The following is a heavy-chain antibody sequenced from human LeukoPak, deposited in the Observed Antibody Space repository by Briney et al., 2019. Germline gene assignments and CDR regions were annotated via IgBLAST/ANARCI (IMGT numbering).Heavy chain of an antibody. V-gene: IGHV4-38-2*02. CDR1: GYSLSSGYY. D-gene: IGHD3-22*01. CDR2: IWHSGST. CDR3: ARGSGKGYYYDSSGEDAFDI. J-gene: IGHJ3*02. Sequence: SETLSLTCTVSGYSLSSGYYWGWIRQPPGKGLEWIGSIWHSGSTYYNPSLKSRVTISVDTSKNQFSLKLSSVTAADTAVYYCARGSGKGYYYDSSGEDAFDIWGQGTMVTVSS.